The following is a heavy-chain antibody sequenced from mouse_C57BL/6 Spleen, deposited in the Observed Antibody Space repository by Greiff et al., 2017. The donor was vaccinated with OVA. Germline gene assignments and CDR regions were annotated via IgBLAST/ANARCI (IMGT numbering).Heavy chain of an antibody. CDR2: IDPSDSYT. J-gene: IGHJ3*01. D-gene: IGHD1-1*01. V-gene: IGHV1-50*01. CDR1: TSYW. CDR3: ARSDYGSSWFAY. Sequence: VQLKQPGAELVKPGASVKLSFTSYWMQWVKQRPGQGLEWIGEIDPSDSYTNYNQKFKGKATLTVDTSSSTAYMQLSSLTSEDSAVYYCARSDYGSSWFAYWGQGTLVTVSA.